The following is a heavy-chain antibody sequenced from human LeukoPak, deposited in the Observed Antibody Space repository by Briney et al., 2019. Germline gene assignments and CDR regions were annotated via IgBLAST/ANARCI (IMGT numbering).Heavy chain of an antibody. CDR3: ARDAQGITMVRGATNWFDP. CDR2: IIPILGIA. CDR1: GYTFTGSY. V-gene: IGHV1-69*04. D-gene: IGHD3-10*01. J-gene: IGHJ5*02. Sequence: ASVKVSCKASGYTFTGSYIHWVRQAPGQGLEWMGRIIPILGIANYAQKFQGRVTITADKSTSTAYMELSSLRSEDTAVYYCARDAQGITMVRGATNWFDPWGQGTLVTVSS.